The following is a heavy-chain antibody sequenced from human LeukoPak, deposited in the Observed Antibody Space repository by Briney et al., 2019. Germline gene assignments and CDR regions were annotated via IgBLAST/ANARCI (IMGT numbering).Heavy chain of an antibody. CDR1: GGSFSGYY. Sequence: SETLSLACAVYGGSFSGYYWSWIRQPPGKGLEWIGEVNHSGSTNYNPSLKSRVTISVDTSKNQFSLKLSSVTATDTAVYYCSRGRAFDIWGQGTMVTVSS. CDR3: SRGRAFDI. V-gene: IGHV4-34*01. J-gene: IGHJ3*02. D-gene: IGHD5-12*01. CDR2: VNHSGST.